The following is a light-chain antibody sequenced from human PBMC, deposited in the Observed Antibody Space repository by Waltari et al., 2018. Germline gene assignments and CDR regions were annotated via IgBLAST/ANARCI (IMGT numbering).Light chain of an antibody. CDR1: QSLTKRY. CDR3: QQYGSSILYT. Sequence: VLTQSPDTLSLSPGESATLSCRASQSLTKRYLAWYQQKPGQAPRLLMYGASSRAAGIPDRFSGSGSGTDFTLTISRLEPEDSAVYYCQQYGSSILYTFGQGTKLEIK. CDR2: GAS. J-gene: IGKJ2*01. V-gene: IGKV3-20*01.